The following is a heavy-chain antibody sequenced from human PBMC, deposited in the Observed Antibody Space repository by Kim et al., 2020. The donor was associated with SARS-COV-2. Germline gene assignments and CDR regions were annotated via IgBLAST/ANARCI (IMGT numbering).Heavy chain of an antibody. CDR2: IKQDGSDR. Sequence: GGSLRLSCAASGFTFNCCWMNWFRQAPGKGLEWVANIKQDGSDRYYVDSVKGRFTISRDNAKNSLYLQMNSLRAEDTAVYYCVRDVDSWGQGTLVTVSS. CDR1: GFTFNCCW. CDR3: VRDVDS. V-gene: IGHV3-7*01. J-gene: IGHJ4*02.